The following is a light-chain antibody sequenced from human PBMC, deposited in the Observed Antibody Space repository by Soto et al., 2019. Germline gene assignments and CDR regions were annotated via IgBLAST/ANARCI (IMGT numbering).Light chain of an antibody. Sequence: VLTQATEDLSFCRGASATNSCGASQSVSSSRLAWYQQKPALAPRLLIYDGFLRATGIPDRFSGSGSGTDFTLTISRLEPEDFAVYYCQQYGNSPSTVGQGTRLEIK. CDR2: DGF. CDR1: QSVSSSR. V-gene: IGKV3D-20*01. CDR3: QQYGNSPST. J-gene: IGKJ5*01.